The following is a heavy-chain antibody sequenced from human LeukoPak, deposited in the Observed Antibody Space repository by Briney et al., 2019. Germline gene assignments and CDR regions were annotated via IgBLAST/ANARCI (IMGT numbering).Heavy chain of an antibody. Sequence: GSLRLSCSASGLTFSSYAMHWVRQAPGKGLEYVSVISSNGGNTYYADSVKGRFTISRDNSKNTLFLQMSSLRAEDTAVYYCSSGSSMDVWGQGTTVTVSS. D-gene: IGHD3-22*01. J-gene: IGHJ6*02. CDR3: SSGSSMDV. CDR1: GLTFSSYA. CDR2: ISSNGGNT. V-gene: IGHV3-64D*06.